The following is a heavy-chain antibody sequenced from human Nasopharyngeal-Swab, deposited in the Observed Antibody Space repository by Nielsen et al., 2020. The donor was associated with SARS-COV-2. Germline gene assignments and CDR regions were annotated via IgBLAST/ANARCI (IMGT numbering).Heavy chain of an antibody. D-gene: IGHD3-22*01. V-gene: IGHV5-51*01. CDR1: GYNFSNHW. CDR3: ATRGYYDSSGYYYFDY. Sequence: GESLKISCKGSGYNFSNHWISWVRQMPGKGLEWMGIIYPGDSDTRYSPSFQGQVTISADKSISTAYLQWSSLKASDTAMYYCATRGYYDSSGYYYFDYWGQGTLVTVSS. CDR2: IYPGDSDT. J-gene: IGHJ4*02.